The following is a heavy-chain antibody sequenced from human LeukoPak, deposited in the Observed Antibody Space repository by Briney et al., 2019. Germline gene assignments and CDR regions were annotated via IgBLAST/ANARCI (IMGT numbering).Heavy chain of an antibody. Sequence: SETLSLTCTVSSGSLSNYYWNWIRQPPGKGLEWLGYIFYGGSGSTNYNPSLESRVTISVDTSKNQFSLKLTSVTAEDTAVYYCARGEVLTPWGQGTLVTVSS. V-gene: IGHV4-59*01. CDR3: ARGEVLTP. CDR1: SGSLSNYY. J-gene: IGHJ4*02. CDR2: IFYGGSGST. D-gene: IGHD3-9*01.